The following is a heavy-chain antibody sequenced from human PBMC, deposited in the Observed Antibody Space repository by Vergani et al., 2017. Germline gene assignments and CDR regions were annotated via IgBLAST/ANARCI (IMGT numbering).Heavy chain of an antibody. CDR1: GFTFSSYS. V-gene: IGHV3-21*01. Sequence: EVQLVESGGGLVKPGGSLRLSCAASGFTFSSYSMNWVRQAPGKGLEWVSSISSSSSYIYYADSVKGRFTISRDNAKNSLYLQMNSLRAEDTAVYYCAILASILLGYCSSTSCYKESDYWGQGTLVTVSS. D-gene: IGHD2-2*02. CDR2: ISSSSSYI. CDR3: AILASILLGYCSSTSCYKESDY. J-gene: IGHJ4*02.